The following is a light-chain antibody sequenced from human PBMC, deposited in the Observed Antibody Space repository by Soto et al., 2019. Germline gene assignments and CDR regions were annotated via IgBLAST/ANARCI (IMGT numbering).Light chain of an antibody. CDR2: RAS. CDR3: QQYGTSLVT. Sequence: VLTQSPGTLSLSPGETVTLSCRASHSVSGNSLAWYQQKPGQSPRLLIYRASSRATGIPDRFSGSGSGTDFTLTISRLEPEDFAVYFCQQYGTSLVTFGQGTRLEIK. CDR1: HSVSGNS. J-gene: IGKJ5*01. V-gene: IGKV3-20*01.